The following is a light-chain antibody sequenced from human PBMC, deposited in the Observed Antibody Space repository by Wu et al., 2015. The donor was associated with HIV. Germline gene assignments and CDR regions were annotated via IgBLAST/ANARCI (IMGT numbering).Light chain of an antibody. CDR2: AAS. Sequence: DIQMTQSPSTLSASVGDRVTITCRASQGINNFLVLVSAKTREAPKLLIYAASTLQSGVPSRFSGSGSGTDFTLTISSLQPEDFATYYCQQLNSYSITFGQGTRLEIK. CDR3: QQLNSYSIT. CDR1: QGINNF. J-gene: IGKJ5*01. V-gene: IGKV1-9*01.